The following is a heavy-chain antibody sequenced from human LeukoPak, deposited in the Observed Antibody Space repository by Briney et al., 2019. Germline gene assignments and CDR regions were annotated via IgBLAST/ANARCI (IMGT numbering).Heavy chain of an antibody. J-gene: IGHJ4*02. V-gene: IGHV3-23*01. CDR3: AKSGYSYGRFNY. Sequence: GGSLRLSCAASGFTFSSYAMSWVRQAPGKGLEWVSAISGSGGSTYYADSVKGRFTISRDNSKNTLYLQMNSLRAGDTAVYYCAKSGYSYGRFNYWGQGTLVTVSS. CDR2: ISGSGGST. D-gene: IGHD5-18*01. CDR1: GFTFSSYA.